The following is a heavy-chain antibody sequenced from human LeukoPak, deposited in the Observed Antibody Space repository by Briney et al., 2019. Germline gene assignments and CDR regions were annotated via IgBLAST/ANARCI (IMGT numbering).Heavy chain of an antibody. CDR3: AKGRRPGEFHGGPIYT. D-gene: IGHD3-10*01. CDR2: IRYDGVNK. Sequence: RSGGSLRLSCATSGVSLSNYGMHWVRQAPGKGLEWLAFIRYDGVNKFYGDSVKGRFTISRDNSRDILYLQMSSLRVADTAIYYWAKGRRPGEFHGGPIYTWGQGVLVTVSS. CDR1: GVSLSNYG. J-gene: IGHJ5*02. V-gene: IGHV3-30*02.